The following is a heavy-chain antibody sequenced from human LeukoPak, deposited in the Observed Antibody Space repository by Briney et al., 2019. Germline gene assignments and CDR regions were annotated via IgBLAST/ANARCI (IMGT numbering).Heavy chain of an antibody. D-gene: IGHD6-13*01. CDR1: GGSISSYY. Sequence: SETLSLTCTVSGGSISSYYWSWVRQPPGKGLEWIGYIYYSGSTNYNPSLKSRVTISVDTSKNQFSLKLSSVTAADTAVYYCARGVKAAAGRYYYYMDVWGKGTTVTVSS. V-gene: IGHV4-59*01. CDR2: IYYSGST. CDR3: ARGVKAAAGRYYYYMDV. J-gene: IGHJ6*03.